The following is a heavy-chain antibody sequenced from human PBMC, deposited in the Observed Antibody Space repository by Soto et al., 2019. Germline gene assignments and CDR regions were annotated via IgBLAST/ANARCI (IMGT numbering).Heavy chain of an antibody. CDR1: GFTFSNAW. Sequence: GGSLRLSCAASGFTFSNAWMSWVRQAPGKGLEWVGRIKSKTDGGTTDYAAPVKGRFTISRDDSKNTLYLQMNSLKTEDTVVYYCTAAAGTWAFDIWGQGTMVTVSS. J-gene: IGHJ3*02. D-gene: IGHD6-13*01. CDR3: TAAAGTWAFDI. V-gene: IGHV3-15*01. CDR2: IKSKTDGGTT.